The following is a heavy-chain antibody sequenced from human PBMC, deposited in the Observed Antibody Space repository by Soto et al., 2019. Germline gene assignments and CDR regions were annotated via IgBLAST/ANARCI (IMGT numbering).Heavy chain of an antibody. J-gene: IGHJ4*02. CDR2: IYHSVST. CDR3: ARVSDY. V-gene: IGHV4-30-2*01. Sequence: QLQLLESGSGLVKPSQTLSLTCAVAGGSISSGGYSWGWIRQPPGKGLEWTGYIYHSVSTYYNPSLKSRVTISVDRSKNQFSLRLSSVTAADTAVYYCARVSDYWGQGTLVTVSS. CDR1: GGSISSGGYS.